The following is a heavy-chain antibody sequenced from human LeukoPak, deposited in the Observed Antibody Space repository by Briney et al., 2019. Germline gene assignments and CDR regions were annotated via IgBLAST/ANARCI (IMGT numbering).Heavy chain of an antibody. D-gene: IGHD2-8*02. CDR2: IYSGGST. J-gene: IGHJ6*02. V-gene: IGHV3-66*01. Sequence: GGSLRLSCAASGFTVSTNYMSWVRQAPGKGLEWVSIIYSGGSTFYADSVKGRFTISRDNTKNTLYLQMNSLRADDTAVYYCARGLGTVTGGFNYYYGMDVWGQGTTVTVSS. CDR3: ARGLGTVTGGFNYYYGMDV. CDR1: GFTVSTNY.